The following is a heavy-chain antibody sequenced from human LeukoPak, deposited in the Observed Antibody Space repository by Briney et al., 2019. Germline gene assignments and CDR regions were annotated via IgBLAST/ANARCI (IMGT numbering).Heavy chain of an antibody. CDR3: AKDRVYCSGGSCPPDYGMDV. CDR2: ISGSGGSI. J-gene: IGHJ6*04. Sequence: HSGGSLRLSCAASGFTFSNYAMSWVRQAPGKGLEWVSAISGSGGSIYYADSVKGRFTISRDNSKNTLYLQMNSLRAEDTAVYYCAKDRVYCSGGSCPPDYGMDVWGKGTTVTVSS. CDR1: GFTFSNYA. V-gene: IGHV3-23*01. D-gene: IGHD2-15*01.